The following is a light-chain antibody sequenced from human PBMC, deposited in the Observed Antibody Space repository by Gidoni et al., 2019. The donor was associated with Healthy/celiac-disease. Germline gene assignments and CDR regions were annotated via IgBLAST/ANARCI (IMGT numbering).Light chain of an antibody. CDR2: KAS. Sequence: DIQTTQSPSTLSASVGDRVTITCRASQSISSWLAWYQKKPGKAPKLLIYKASSLESGVPSRFSGSGSGTEFTLTISSLQPDDFATYYCQQYNSFPSTFGQGTKLDIK. J-gene: IGKJ2*02. CDR1: QSISSW. CDR3: QQYNSFPST. V-gene: IGKV1-5*03.